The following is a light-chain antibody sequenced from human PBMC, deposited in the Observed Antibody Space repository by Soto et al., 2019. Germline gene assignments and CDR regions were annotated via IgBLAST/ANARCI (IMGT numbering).Light chain of an antibody. Sequence: EIVMTQSPATLSVSPGERATLSCRASQSVSSNLAWYQQKPGQAPRQLIYGASTRSTGTPARFSGSGSGTEFTLTISSLQSEDVAVYYCQQYNNWPPYTFGQGTKLEIK. V-gene: IGKV3-15*01. CDR3: QQYNNWPPYT. CDR2: GAS. CDR1: QSVSSN. J-gene: IGKJ2*01.